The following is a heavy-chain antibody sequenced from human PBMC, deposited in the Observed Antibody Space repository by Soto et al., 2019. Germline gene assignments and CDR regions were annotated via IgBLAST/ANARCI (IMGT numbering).Heavy chain of an antibody. Sequence: QMQLVQSGPEVKKPGTSVKVSCKASGFTFTSSAVQWVRQARGQRLEWIGWIVVGSGNTNYAQKFQERVTITRDMSISTAYTELSSLRSEDTAVYYCAAELSTYGSGSPFDYWGQGTLVTVS. CDR1: GFTFTSSA. CDR2: IVVGSGNT. J-gene: IGHJ4*02. CDR3: AAELSTYGSGSPFDY. V-gene: IGHV1-58*01. D-gene: IGHD3-10*01.